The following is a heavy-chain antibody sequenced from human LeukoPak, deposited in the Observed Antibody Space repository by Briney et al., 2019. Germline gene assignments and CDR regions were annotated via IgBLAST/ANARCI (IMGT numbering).Heavy chain of an antibody. J-gene: IGHJ4*02. V-gene: IGHV3-30*18. CDR1: GFTVSSSY. CDR3: AKAVGRISWSFDY. CDR2: ISYDGSDK. Sequence: AGGSLRLSCAASGFTVSSSYMSWVRQAPGKGLEWVALISYDGSDKIYTDSVKGRFTISRDNSESTLYLQMDSLRGDDAAVYYCAKAVGRISWSFDYWGQGALVTVSS. D-gene: IGHD6-13*01.